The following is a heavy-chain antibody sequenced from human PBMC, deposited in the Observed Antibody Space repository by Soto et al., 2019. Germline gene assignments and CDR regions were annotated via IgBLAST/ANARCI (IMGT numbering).Heavy chain of an antibody. CDR2: IYSRGST. Sequence: QVQLQESGPGLVKPSQTLSLTCTVSGGSISSGGYYWSWIRQHPGQGLEWIGYIYSRGSTYYNPSLKSRVTISVDTSKNQFSLKLSSVTAADTAVYYCARLLVPAATFDYWGQGTLVTVSS. CDR3: ARLLVPAATFDY. V-gene: IGHV4-31*03. CDR1: GGSISSGGYY. J-gene: IGHJ4*02. D-gene: IGHD2-2*01.